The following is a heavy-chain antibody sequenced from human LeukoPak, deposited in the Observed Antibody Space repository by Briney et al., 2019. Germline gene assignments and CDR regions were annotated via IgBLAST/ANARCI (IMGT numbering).Heavy chain of an antibody. D-gene: IGHD3-9*01. CDR3: ARLLYDTFAAHRTFDI. CDR2: IIPIFGTA. CDR1: GGTFRSYA. V-gene: IGHV1-69*05. J-gene: IGHJ3*02. Sequence: ASVKVSCKASGGTFRSYAISWVRQAPGQGLEWMGRIIPIFGTANYAQKFQGRVTITTDESTSTAYMELSSLRSEDTAVYYCARLLYDTFAAHRTFDIWGQGTMVTVSS.